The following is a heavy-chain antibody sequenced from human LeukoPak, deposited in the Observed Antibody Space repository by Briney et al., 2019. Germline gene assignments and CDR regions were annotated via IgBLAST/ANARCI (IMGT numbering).Heavy chain of an antibody. CDR3: ARGALPWFGELRDAFDI. CDR1: GFTFSSYS. CDR2: ISSSSSTI. D-gene: IGHD3-10*01. J-gene: IGHJ3*02. V-gene: IGHV3-48*01. Sequence: GGSSRLSCAASGFTFSSYSMNWVRQAPGKGLEWVSYISSSSSTIYYADSVKGRFTISRDNAKNSLYLQMNSLRAEDTAVYYCARGALPWFGELRDAFDIWGQGTMVTVSS.